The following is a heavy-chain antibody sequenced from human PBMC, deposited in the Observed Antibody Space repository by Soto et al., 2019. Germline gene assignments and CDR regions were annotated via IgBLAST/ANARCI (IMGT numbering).Heavy chain of an antibody. CDR2: INPATGAA. J-gene: IGHJ3*02. CDR1: GYPVTAYY. V-gene: IGHV1-46*04. Sequence: QLHLVQSGAVVKKPGASVTVSCSASGYPVTAYYMHWVRQAPGRGLEWMGGINPATGAAKYTQTLQGRVSMARDTFTSTVFMELGGLTSEGTAALYCASGGEVVVAGSAAFDMWGQGTLVTVSS. CDR3: ASGGEVVVAGSAAFDM. D-gene: IGHD2-15*01.